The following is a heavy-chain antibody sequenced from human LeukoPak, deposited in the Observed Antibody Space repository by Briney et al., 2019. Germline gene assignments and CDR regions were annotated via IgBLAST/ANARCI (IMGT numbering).Heavy chain of an antibody. Sequence: GGSLRLSCAASGFTFSSYSMNWVRQAPGKGLEWVSSISSSSSYIYYADSVKGRFTISRDNAKNSLYLQMNSLRAEDTAVYYCARDGIAAAGTWYYYYMDVWGKGTTVTISS. CDR2: ISSSSSYI. V-gene: IGHV3-21*01. CDR1: GFTFSSYS. J-gene: IGHJ6*03. CDR3: ARDGIAAAGTWYYYYMDV. D-gene: IGHD6-13*01.